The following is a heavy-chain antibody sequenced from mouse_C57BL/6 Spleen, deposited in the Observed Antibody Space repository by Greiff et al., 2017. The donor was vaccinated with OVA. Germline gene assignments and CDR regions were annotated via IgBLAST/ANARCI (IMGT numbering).Heavy chain of an antibody. D-gene: IGHD1-1*01. CDR2: ISYDGSN. CDR3: ARIILRYAMDY. CDR1: GYSITSGYY. J-gene: IGHJ4*01. Sequence: EVKLMESGPGLVKPSQSLSLTCSVTGYSITSGYYWNWIRQFPGNKLEWMGYISYDGSNNYNPSLKNRISITRDTSKNQFFLKLNSVTTEDTATYYCARIILRYAMDYWGQGTSVTVSS. V-gene: IGHV3-6*01.